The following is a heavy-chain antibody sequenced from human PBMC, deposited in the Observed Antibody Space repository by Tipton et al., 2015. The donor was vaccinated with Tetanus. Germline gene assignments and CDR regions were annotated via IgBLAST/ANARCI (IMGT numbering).Heavy chain of an antibody. Sequence: TLSLTCTVSGVSISSNSYYWGWIRQPPGKGLEWIGTVFHSGTTYYNPSLKSRVTISVDTSKIQFSLMLTSVTASDTAVYYCARLSSSSNDAHAFDIWGQGTMVTVSS. CDR2: VFHSGTT. CDR3: ARLSSSSNDAHAFDI. V-gene: IGHV4-39*01. CDR1: GVSISSNSYY. J-gene: IGHJ3*02. D-gene: IGHD2-2*01.